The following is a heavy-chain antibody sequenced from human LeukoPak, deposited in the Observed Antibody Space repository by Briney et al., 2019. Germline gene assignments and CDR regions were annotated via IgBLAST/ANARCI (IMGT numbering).Heavy chain of an antibody. Sequence: PSETLSLTCTVSGDSISNYWWSWIRQPAGEGLEWIGRIYASGSTNYNPSLKSRVTISVDTSKNQFSLKLSSVSAADTAVYYCARDSRGYYDSSGYFDYWGQGTLVTVSS. D-gene: IGHD3-22*01. CDR3: ARDSRGYYDSSGYFDY. J-gene: IGHJ4*02. CDR2: IYASGST. CDR1: GDSISNYW. V-gene: IGHV4-4*07.